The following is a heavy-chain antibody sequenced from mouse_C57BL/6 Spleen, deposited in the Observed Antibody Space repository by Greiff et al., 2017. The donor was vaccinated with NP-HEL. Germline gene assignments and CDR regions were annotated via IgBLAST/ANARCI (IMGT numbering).Heavy chain of an antibody. V-gene: IGHV1-15*01. Sequence: VQLQQSGAELVRPGASVTLSCKASGYTFTDYEMHWVKQTPVHGLEWIGAIDPETGGTAYNQKFKGKAILTADKSSSTAYMELRSLTSEDSAVYYCTRELLRGGYFDVWGTGTTVTVSS. D-gene: IGHD1-1*01. CDR3: TRELLRGGYFDV. J-gene: IGHJ1*03. CDR1: GYTFTDYE. CDR2: IDPETGGT.